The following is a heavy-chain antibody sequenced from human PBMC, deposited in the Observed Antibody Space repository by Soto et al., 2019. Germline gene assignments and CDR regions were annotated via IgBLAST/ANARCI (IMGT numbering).Heavy chain of an antibody. CDR3: AREGVAPYYYYGMDV. CDR1: GYTFTRSG. CDR2: ISTYNGDT. D-gene: IGHD5-12*01. Sequence: GASVKGSCKASGYTFTRSGISWVRQAPGQGLEWMGWISTYNGDTNYAQTFQGRVTMTTDTSTSTVHMEVRSLRSDDTAVYYCAREGVAPYYYYGMDVRGQGTPVTVSS. V-gene: IGHV1-18*01. J-gene: IGHJ6*02.